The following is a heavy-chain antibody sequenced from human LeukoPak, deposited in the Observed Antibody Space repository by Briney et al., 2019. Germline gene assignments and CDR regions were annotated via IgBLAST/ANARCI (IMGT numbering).Heavy chain of an antibody. D-gene: IGHD1-26*01. CDR1: GFTFSNYW. V-gene: IGHV3-7*03. CDR3: AKDLAGVGALDY. Sequence: GGSLRLSCAASGFTFSNYWMSWVRQAPGKGLEWVANIKFDGSDKFYVDSVKGRFTISRDNSKNMLYLQMNSLRAEDTAVYYCAKDLAGVGALDYWGQGTLVTVSS. J-gene: IGHJ4*02. CDR2: IKFDGSDK.